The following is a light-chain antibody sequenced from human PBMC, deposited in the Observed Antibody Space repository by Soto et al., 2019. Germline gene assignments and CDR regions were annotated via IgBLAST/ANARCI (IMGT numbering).Light chain of an antibody. J-gene: IGKJ1*01. V-gene: IGKV1-5*03. CDR2: KAS. CDR3: QHYNSYSDA. CDR1: QTISSW. Sequence: DIQMTQCPSTLSQSVGDGVTITCRARQTISSWLAWYQQKPGKAPKLLMYKASTLKSRVPSRFSGSGSGTEFTLTVSSLQPDDFPTYSCQHYNSYSDAFSQGTEADIK.